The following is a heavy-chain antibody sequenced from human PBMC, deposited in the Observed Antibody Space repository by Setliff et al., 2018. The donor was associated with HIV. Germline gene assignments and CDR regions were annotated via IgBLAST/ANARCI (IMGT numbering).Heavy chain of an antibody. V-gene: IGHV3-48*01. CDR3: AKGTYSYDSSGPDY. Sequence: GSLRLSCAGSGFTFSRYNMNWVRQAPGKGLEWVSYLGKSNSRMTYAGSVKGRFTISGDNAKNTLYLQMNSLRAEDTAVYYCAKGTYSYDSSGPDYWGQGTLVTVSS. CDR2: LGKSNSRM. D-gene: IGHD3-22*01. CDR1: GFTFSRYN. J-gene: IGHJ4*02.